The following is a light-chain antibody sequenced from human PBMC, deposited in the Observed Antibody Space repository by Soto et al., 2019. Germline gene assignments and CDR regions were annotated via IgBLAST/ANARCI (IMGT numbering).Light chain of an antibody. V-gene: IGKV1-8*01. CDR2: AAS. CDR1: QGISSY. CDR3: QQYYSFPRT. Sequence: AIRMTQSPSSFSASTGDRVTITCRASQGISSYLAWYQQKPGKAPKLLIYAASTLQSGGPSKFSGSGSGTDFTLTISGLQAEDFATYYCQQYYSFPRTFGQGTKVEIK. J-gene: IGKJ1*01.